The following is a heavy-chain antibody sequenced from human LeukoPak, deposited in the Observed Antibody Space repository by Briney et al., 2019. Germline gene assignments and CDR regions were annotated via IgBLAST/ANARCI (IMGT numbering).Heavy chain of an antibody. CDR1: GFTFSSYW. D-gene: IGHD5-24*01. CDR2: IKQDGSEK. J-gene: IGHJ4*02. CDR3: ARAGRDGYNLDY. Sequence: GGSLRLSCAASGFTFSSYWMSWVRQAPGKGLEWVANIKQDGSEKYYVDSVKGRFTISRDNAKNSPYLQMNNLRAEDTAVYYCARAGRDGYNLDYWGQGTLVTVSS. V-gene: IGHV3-7*01.